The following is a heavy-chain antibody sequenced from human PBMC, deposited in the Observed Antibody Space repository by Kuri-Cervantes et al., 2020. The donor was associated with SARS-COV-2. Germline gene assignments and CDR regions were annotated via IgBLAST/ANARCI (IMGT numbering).Heavy chain of an antibody. J-gene: IGHJ2*01. CDR1: GYTLTELS. Sequence: ASVKVSCKVSGYTLTELSMHWVRQAPGKGLEWMGGFDPGDGEIIYAQKFQGRVTMTRNTSISTAYMELSSLRSEDTAVYYCARFGSSRNNGPYFDLWGRGTLVTVSS. D-gene: IGHD1/OR15-1a*01. V-gene: IGHV1-24*01. CDR2: FDPGDGEI. CDR3: ARFGSSRNNGPYFDL.